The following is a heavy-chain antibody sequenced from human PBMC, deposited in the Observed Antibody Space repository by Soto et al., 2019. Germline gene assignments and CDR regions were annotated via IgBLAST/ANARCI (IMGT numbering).Heavy chain of an antibody. D-gene: IGHD6-19*01. CDR1: GYTFTSYY. CDR3: ARAIAVGVYYYGMDV. CDR2: INPSGGST. V-gene: IGHV1-46*01. J-gene: IGHJ6*02. Sequence: ASVKVSCKASGYTFTSYYMHWVRQAPGQGLEWMGIINPSGGSTSYAQKFQGRVTMTRDTSTSTVYMELSSLRSEDTAVYYRARAIAVGVYYYGMDVWGQGTTVTVSS.